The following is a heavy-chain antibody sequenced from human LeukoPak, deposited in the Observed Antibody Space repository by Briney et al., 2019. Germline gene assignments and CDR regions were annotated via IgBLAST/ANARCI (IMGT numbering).Heavy chain of an antibody. D-gene: IGHD3-3*01. Sequence: PVKVSCKASGGTFSSYAISWVRQAPGQGLEWMGGIIPIFGTANYAQKFQGRVTITADKSTSTAYMELSSLRSEDTAVYYCARERITIFGVATKGWFDPWGQGTLVTVSS. CDR2: IIPIFGTA. V-gene: IGHV1-69*06. CDR1: GGTFSSYA. J-gene: IGHJ5*02. CDR3: ARERITIFGVATKGWFDP.